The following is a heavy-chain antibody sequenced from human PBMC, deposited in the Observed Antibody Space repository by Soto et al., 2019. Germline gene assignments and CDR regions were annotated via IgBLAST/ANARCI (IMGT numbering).Heavy chain of an antibody. CDR2: ISYDGTNQ. V-gene: IGHV3-30*14. J-gene: IGHJ3*01. Sequence: GGSLRLSCAASGFPFSPYTMHWVRQAPGQGLEWVAVISYDGTNQYYADSVKGRFIISRDNSNNTPSLQMHSLKSEDTAVYFCARGAIVGVNDVFDVWGQGTMVTV. D-gene: IGHD1-26*01. CDR3: ARGAIVGVNDVFDV. CDR1: GFPFSPYT.